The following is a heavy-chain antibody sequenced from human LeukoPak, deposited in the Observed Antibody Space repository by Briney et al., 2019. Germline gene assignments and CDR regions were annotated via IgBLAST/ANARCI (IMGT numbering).Heavy chain of an antibody. CDR3: ARGTSSGWYYSFDY. Sequence: SQTLSLTCAISRDSVSSNSAAWSWIRQSPSRGLEWLGRTYSRSKLYNDYAVSVKSRITINPDTSKNQFSLQLNSVTPEDTAVYYCARGTSSGWYYSFDYWGQGTLVTVSS. D-gene: IGHD6-19*01. V-gene: IGHV6-1*01. CDR2: TYSRSKLYN. CDR1: RDSVSSNSAA. J-gene: IGHJ4*02.